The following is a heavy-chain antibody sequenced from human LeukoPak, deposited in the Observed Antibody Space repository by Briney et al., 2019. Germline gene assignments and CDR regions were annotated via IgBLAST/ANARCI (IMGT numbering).Heavy chain of an antibody. J-gene: IGHJ4*02. CDR2: ISGSGGST. CDR1: GLTFSSHW. V-gene: IGHV3-23*01. D-gene: IGHD2-15*01. CDR3: AKDRSSGGSCYNY. Sequence: GGSLRLSCAASGLTFSSHWMHWVRQAPGKGLVWVSAISGSGGSTYYADSVKGRFTISRDNSRNTLYLQMNSLRAEDTAVYYCAKDRSSGGSCYNYWGQGTLVSVSS.